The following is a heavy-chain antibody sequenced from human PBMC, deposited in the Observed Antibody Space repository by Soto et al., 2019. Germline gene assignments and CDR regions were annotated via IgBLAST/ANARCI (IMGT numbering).Heavy chain of an antibody. CDR3: AFQRYCSSTSCYYYYYYMDV. CDR2: IKQDGSEK. D-gene: IGHD2-2*01. V-gene: IGHV3-7*01. CDR1: GFTFSSYW. J-gene: IGHJ6*03. Sequence: GGSLRLSCAASGFTFSSYWMSWVRQAPEKGLEWVANIKQDGSEKYYVDSVKGRFTISRDNAKNSLYLQMNSLRAEDTAVYYCAFQRYCSSTSCYYYYYYMDVWGKGTTVTVSS.